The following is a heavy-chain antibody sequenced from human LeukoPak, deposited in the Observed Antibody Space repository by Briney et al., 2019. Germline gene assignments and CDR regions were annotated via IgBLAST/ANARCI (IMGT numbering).Heavy chain of an antibody. CDR3: AKDLQGPKIVAPFDY. CDR2: ISGSGGST. V-gene: IGHV3-23*01. D-gene: IGHD5-12*01. Sequence: GGSLRLSCAASGFTFSSYAMSWVRQAPQKGLEWVSGISGSGGSTYNADSVKGRFTISRDNSKNTLYLQMNSLRAEDTAVYYCAKDLQGPKIVAPFDYWGQGALVTVSS. CDR1: GFTFSSYA. J-gene: IGHJ4*02.